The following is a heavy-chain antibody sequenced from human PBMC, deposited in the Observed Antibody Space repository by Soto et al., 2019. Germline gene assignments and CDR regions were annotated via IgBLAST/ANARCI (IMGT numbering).Heavy chain of an antibody. D-gene: IGHD6-13*01. CDR1: GYSLTSYW. J-gene: IGHJ4*02. CDR3: ARHDRYSSSY. CDR2: IDPSDSYT. V-gene: IGHV5-10-1*01. Sequence: GESLKISCKGSGYSLTSYWISWVRQMPGKGLEWMGRIDPSDSYTNYSPSFQGHVTISADKSISTAYLQWSSLKASDTAMYYRARHDRYSSSYWGQGTLVTVSS.